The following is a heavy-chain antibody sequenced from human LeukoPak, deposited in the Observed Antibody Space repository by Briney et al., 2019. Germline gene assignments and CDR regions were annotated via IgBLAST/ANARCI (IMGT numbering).Heavy chain of an antibody. D-gene: IGHD3-10*02. CDR3: AELGITMIGGV. CDR2: ISSSGSTI. Sequence: GGSLRLSCAASGFTFSSYEMNLVRQAPGKGLEWVSYISSSGSTIYYADSVKGRFTISRDNAKNSLYLQMNSLRAEDTAVYYCAELGITMIGGVWGKGTTVTISS. J-gene: IGHJ6*04. V-gene: IGHV3-48*03. CDR1: GFTFSSYE.